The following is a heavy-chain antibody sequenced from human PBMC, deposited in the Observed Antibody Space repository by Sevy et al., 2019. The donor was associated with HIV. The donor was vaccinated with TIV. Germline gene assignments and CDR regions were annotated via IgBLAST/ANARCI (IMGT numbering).Heavy chain of an antibody. V-gene: IGHV3-48*01. J-gene: IGHJ4*02. Sequence: GGSLRLSCAASGFTFSTYSMNWVRQAPGKGLEWVSYISRSSRNIYYADSVEGRFTISRDNAKNSLSRKITSLRAEDSAASYCATAYRGGWPQGAWTDYWGQGTLVTVSS. CDR2: ISRSSRNI. D-gene: IGHD6-19*01. CDR3: ATAYRGGWPQGAWTDY. CDR1: GFTFSTYS.